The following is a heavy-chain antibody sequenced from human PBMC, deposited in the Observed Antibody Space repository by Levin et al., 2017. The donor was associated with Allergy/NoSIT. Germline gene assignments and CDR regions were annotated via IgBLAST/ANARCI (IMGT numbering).Heavy chain of an antibody. CDR1: GGFISSSSYY. J-gene: IGHJ4*02. Sequence: SSETLSLTCTVSGGFISSSSYYWGWIRQPPGKGLEWIGSIYYSGSTYIGSTYYNPSLKSRVTISVDTSKNQFSLKLSSVTAADTAVYYCARHAGYSSGWVDYWGQGTLVTVSS. CDR3: ARHAGYSSGWVDY. D-gene: IGHD6-19*01. V-gene: IGHV4-39*01. CDR2: IYYSGSTYIGST.